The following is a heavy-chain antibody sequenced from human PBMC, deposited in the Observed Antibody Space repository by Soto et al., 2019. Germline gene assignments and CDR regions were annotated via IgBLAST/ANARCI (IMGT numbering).Heavy chain of an antibody. J-gene: IGHJ3*02. D-gene: IGHD3-10*01. Sequence: QMQLQESGPGLVKPSQTLSLTCTISGGSISSGGYYWSWIRQHPGKGLEWIGYIYYSGSTYYNPSLKSRVTISVDTSKNQFSLKLSSVTAADTALYYCAREPGIWVTGAFDIWGQGTMVTVSS. CDR2: IYYSGST. CDR3: AREPGIWVTGAFDI. CDR1: GGSISSGGYY. V-gene: IGHV4-31*03.